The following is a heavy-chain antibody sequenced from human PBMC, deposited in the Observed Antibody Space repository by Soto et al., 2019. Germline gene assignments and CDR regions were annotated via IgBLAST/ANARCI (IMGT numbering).Heavy chain of an antibody. D-gene: IGHD4-17*01. J-gene: IGHJ4*02. V-gene: IGHV4-34*01. Sequence: SETLSLTCAVYCGSFSGYYWNWIRQPPGKGLEWIGEINHSGSTNYNPSLKSRVTISVDTSKNQFSLKLSSVTAAVTAVYYCAGSYGDADYWGQGTLVTVSS. CDR2: INHSGST. CDR3: AGSYGDADY. CDR1: CGSFSGYY.